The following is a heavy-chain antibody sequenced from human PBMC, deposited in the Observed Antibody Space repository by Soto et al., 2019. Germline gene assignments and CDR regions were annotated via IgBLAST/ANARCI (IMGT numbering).Heavy chain of an antibody. CDR2: ISGTGGST. V-gene: IGHV3-23*01. J-gene: IGHJ4*02. CDR3: AKNWDTTSSSSSH. Sequence: GGSLRLSCAASGFSFSTYAMSWVRQAPGKGLEWVSAISGTGGSTYYADSVKGRFTISRDNSKNTLYLQMNSLRAEDTAVYYCAKNWDTTSSSSSHWGQGTLVTVSS. CDR1: GFSFSTYA. D-gene: IGHD6-6*01.